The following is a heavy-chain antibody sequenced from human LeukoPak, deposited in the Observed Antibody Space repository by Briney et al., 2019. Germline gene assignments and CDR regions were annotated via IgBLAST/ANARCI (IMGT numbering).Heavy chain of an antibody. CDR2: ISYDGSNK. Sequence: PGGSLGLSCAASGFTFSSYAMHWVRQAPGKGLEWVAVISYDGSNKYYADSVKGRFTISRDNSKNTLYLQMNSLRAEDTAVYYCANNYFWGQGTLVTVSS. J-gene: IGHJ4*02. CDR3: ANNYF. V-gene: IGHV3-30-3*01. CDR1: GFTFSSYA. D-gene: IGHD5-24*01.